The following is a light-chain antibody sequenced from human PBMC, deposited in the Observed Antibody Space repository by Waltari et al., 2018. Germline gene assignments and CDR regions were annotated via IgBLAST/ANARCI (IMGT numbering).Light chain of an antibody. V-gene: IGKV1-8*01. CDR2: AAS. CDR1: QGISSY. Sequence: AIRMTQSPPSSSASTGDRVPITCRASQGISSYLAWYQQKPGKAPKLLIYAASTLQSGVPSRFSGSGSGTDFTLTISCLQSEDFATYYCQQYYSYPSITFGQGTRLEIK. CDR3: QQYYSYPSIT. J-gene: IGKJ5*01.